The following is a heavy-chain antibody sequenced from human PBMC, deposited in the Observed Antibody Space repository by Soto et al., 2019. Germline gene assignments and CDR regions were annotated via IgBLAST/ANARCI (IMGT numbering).Heavy chain of an antibody. CDR2: INESGST. Sequence: QVQLQQWGAGLVKPSETLSLSCAVFGQSFSGHSWAWIRQPPGKGLEWIGEINESGSTYYNPSLTSRVTISTDTSKNKFSLKLSSVSAADTAAYFCARGSGIVALPGELEDVNYDYWGQGTLVNVSS. V-gene: IGHV4-34*01. J-gene: IGHJ4*02. CDR1: GQSFSGHS. CDR3: ARGSGIVALPGELEDVNYDY. D-gene: IGHD1-1*01.